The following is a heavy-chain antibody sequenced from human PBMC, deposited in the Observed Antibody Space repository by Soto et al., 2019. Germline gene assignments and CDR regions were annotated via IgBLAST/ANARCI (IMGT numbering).Heavy chain of an antibody. D-gene: IGHD4-17*01. CDR3: TRVGGYYGDYPNFDY. CDR2: IYYSGST. Sequence: SETLSLTCSISGSSIRPYYWSWIRQPPGKGLEWIGNIYYSGSTNYSPSLRSRVIMSVASSRNRLSLRLNSVTAADTAVYYCTRVGGYYGDYPNFDYWGQGALVTVSS. CDR1: GSSIRPYY. V-gene: IGHV4-59*01. J-gene: IGHJ4*02.